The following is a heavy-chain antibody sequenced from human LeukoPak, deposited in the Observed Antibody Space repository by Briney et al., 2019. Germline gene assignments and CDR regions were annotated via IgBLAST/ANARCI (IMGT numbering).Heavy chain of an antibody. CDR2: ISSSSSYI. CDR3: ARVPLSYGMDV. J-gene: IGHJ6*02. Sequence: GGSLRPSCAASGFTFSSYSMNWVRPAPGKGLEWVSSISSSSSYIYYADSVKGRFTISRGNAKNSLYLQMNSLRAEDTAVYYCARVPLSYGMDVWGQGTTVTVSS. CDR1: GFTFSSYS. V-gene: IGHV3-21*01.